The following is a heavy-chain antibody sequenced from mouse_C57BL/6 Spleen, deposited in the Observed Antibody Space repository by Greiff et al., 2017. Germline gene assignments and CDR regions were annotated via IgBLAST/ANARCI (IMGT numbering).Heavy chain of an antibody. Sequence: EVMLVESGGGLVKPGGSLKLSCAASGFTFSSYTMSWVRQTPEKRLEWVATISGGGGNTYYPDSVKGRFTISRDNAKNTLYLQMSSLRSEDTALYYCARPLYDYFDYWGQGTTLTVSS. D-gene: IGHD2-3*01. CDR1: GFTFSSYT. J-gene: IGHJ2*01. V-gene: IGHV5-9*01. CDR2: ISGGGGNT. CDR3: ARPLYDYFDY.